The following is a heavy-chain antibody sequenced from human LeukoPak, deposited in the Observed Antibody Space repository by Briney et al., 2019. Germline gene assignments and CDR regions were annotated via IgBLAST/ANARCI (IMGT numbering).Heavy chain of an antibody. CDR3: ARDRDYYDSSGYYYGENAFDI. D-gene: IGHD3-22*01. J-gene: IGHJ3*02. CDR2: ISSSSSYI. CDR1: GFTFSSYS. Sequence: GGSLRLSCAASGFTFSSYSMNWVRQAPGKGLEWVSSISSSSSYIYYADSVKGRFTISRDNAKNSLYLQMNSLRAEDTAVYYCARDRDYYDSSGYYYGENAFDIWDQGTMVTVSS. V-gene: IGHV3-21*01.